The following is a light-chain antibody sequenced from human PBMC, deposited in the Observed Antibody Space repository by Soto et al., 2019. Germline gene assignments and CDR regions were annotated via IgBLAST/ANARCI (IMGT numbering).Light chain of an antibody. J-gene: IGKJ1*01. CDR1: QRVYSSY. CDR2: DAS. Sequence: IMLTQSPGTLSLSPGERVTLSCRASQRVYSSYLAWYQQRPGQAPRLLFYDASIRATGIPDRFSGSGSGTDFSLTICRLEPEDFAVYYCHQYASSPWTFGQGTKVDIK. V-gene: IGKV3-20*01. CDR3: HQYASSPWT.